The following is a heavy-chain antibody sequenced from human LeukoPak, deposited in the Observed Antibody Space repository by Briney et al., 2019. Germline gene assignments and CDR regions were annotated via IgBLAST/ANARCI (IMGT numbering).Heavy chain of an antibody. Sequence: GRSLRLSCAASGFTFSSYAMHWVRQAPGKGLEWVPVISYDGSNKYYADSVKGRFTISRDNSKNTLYLQMNSLRAEDTAVYYCASAPAAIHWFDPWGQGTLVTVSS. D-gene: IGHD2-2*01. CDR3: ASAPAAIHWFDP. J-gene: IGHJ5*02. CDR1: GFTFSSYA. CDR2: ISYDGSNK. V-gene: IGHV3-30*16.